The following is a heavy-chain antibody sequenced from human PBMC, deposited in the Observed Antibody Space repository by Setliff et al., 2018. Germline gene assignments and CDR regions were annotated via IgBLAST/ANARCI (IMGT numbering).Heavy chain of an antibody. CDR3: ARQPYSTTYYYYYYYMDV. V-gene: IGHV4-39*01. CDR1: NGSISSGNYF. D-gene: IGHD6-13*01. J-gene: IGHJ6*03. CDR2: IFYTGST. Sequence: SETLSLTCTVSNGSISSGNYFWGWIRQPPGKGLEWMGSIFYTGSTYYSPSLKSRVTMSIDTSKNQFSLNLNSVTAADTAVYYCARQPYSTTYYYYYYYMDVWGKGTTVTVSS.